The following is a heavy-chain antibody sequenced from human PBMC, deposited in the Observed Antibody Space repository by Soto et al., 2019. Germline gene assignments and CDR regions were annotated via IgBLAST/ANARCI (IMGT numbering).Heavy chain of an antibody. Sequence: GGSLRLSCAASGFTFSSYEMNWVRQAPGKGLEWVSYISSSGSTIYYADSVKGRFTISRDNAKNSLYLQMNSLRAEDTAVYYCARGGLRYFVWLSFQENYYYYYGMDVWGQGTTVTVS. CDR3: ARGGLRYFVWLSFQENYYYYYGMDV. CDR2: ISSSGSTI. J-gene: IGHJ6*02. D-gene: IGHD3-9*01. CDR1: GFTFSSYE. V-gene: IGHV3-48*03.